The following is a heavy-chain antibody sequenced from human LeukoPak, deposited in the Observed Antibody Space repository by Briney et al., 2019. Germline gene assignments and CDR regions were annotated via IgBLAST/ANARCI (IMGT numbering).Heavy chain of an antibody. CDR3: ARGSYDILTGYYTAIDY. CDR2: IYYSGST. V-gene: IGHV4-31*03. CDR1: GGSISSGGYY. D-gene: IGHD3-9*01. J-gene: IGHJ4*02. Sequence: SETLSLTCTVSGGSISSGGYYWSWIRQHPGKGVEWIGYIYYSGSTYYNPSLKSRVTISVDTSKNQFSLKLSSVTAADTAVYYCARGSYDILTGYYTAIDYWGQGTLVTVSS.